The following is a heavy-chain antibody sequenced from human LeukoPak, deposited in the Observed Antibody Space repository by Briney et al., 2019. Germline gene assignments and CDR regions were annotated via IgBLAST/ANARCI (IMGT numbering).Heavy chain of an antibody. Sequence: ASVKVSCKASGYTFTSYYMHWVRQAPGQGLEWMGIINPSGGSTSYAQKFQGRVTMTRDMSTSTVYMELSSLRSEDTAVYYCARVGGLGYYYMDVWGKGTTVTVSS. J-gene: IGHJ6*03. CDR3: ARVGGLGYYYMDV. D-gene: IGHD3-10*01. CDR2: INPSGGST. V-gene: IGHV1-46*01. CDR1: GYTFTSYY.